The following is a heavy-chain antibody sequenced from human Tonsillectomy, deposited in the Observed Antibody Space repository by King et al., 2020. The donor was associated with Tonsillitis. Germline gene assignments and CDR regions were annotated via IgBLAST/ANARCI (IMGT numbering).Heavy chain of an antibody. D-gene: IGHD6-6*01. Sequence: QLVQSGAEVKKPGESLKISCKGSGYSFTSYWIGWVRQMPGKGLECMGIIYPGDSDTRYSPSFQGQVTISADKSLSTAYLQWSSLKASDTAMYYCARLQTEYSSSQDFDFWGKGTLVTVSS. CDR3: ARLQTEYSSSQDFDF. CDR1: GYSFTSYW. CDR2: IYPGDSDT. J-gene: IGHJ4*02. V-gene: IGHV5-51*01.